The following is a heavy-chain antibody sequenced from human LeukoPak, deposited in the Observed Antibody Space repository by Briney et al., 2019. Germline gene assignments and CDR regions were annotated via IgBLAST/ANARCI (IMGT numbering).Heavy chain of an antibody. J-gene: IGHJ4*02. Sequence: GGSLSLSCAASGFIFSSFGIHWVRQTPGKGLEWVAFVRFDGGEKYYADSVKGRFTVSKDNSKNTLYLQINSLRPEDTAVYYCAKGGARDVWYFAYWGLGVRVTVSS. D-gene: IGHD2-8*01. CDR2: VRFDGGEK. CDR1: GFIFSSFG. CDR3: AKGGARDVWYFAY. V-gene: IGHV3-30*02.